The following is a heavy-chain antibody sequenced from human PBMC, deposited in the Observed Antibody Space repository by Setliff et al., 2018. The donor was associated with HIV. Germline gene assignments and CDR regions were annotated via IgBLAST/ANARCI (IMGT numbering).Heavy chain of an antibody. J-gene: IGHJ3*02. V-gene: IGHV4-59*01. Sequence: ASETLSLTCTVSGDSINSYYWSWIRQPPGKGLEWIGYVYSTGSTNSKSSLKSRVTISVDTSKNQFSLKLSSVTAADTAVYYCARVATGPESFDIWGQGTMVTVSS. CDR3: ARVATGPESFDI. CDR2: VYSTGST. D-gene: IGHD3-9*01. CDR1: GDSINSYY.